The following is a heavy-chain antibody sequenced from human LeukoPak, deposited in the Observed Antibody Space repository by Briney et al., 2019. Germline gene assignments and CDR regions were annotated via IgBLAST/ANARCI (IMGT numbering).Heavy chain of an antibody. D-gene: IGHD4-17*01. Sequence: GGSLRLSCAASGFTFSSYGMHWVRQAPGKGLEWVAVIWYDGSNKYYADSVKGRFTISRDNSKNTLYLQMNSLRAEDTAVYYCARGDYGDPNFDYWGQGTLVTVSS. V-gene: IGHV3-33*01. J-gene: IGHJ4*02. CDR2: IWYDGSNK. CDR3: ARGDYGDPNFDY. CDR1: GFTFSSYG.